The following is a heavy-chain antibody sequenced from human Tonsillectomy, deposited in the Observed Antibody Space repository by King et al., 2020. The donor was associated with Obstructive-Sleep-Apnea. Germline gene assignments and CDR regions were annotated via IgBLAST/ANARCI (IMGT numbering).Heavy chain of an antibody. CDR1: GFTFSRYD. D-gene: IGHD1-26*01. CDR2: IGAAGDT. V-gene: IGHV3-13*01. CDR3: ARGALSGRYSDYYYAMDV. J-gene: IGHJ6*02. Sequence: VQLVESGGGFVQPGGSLRLSCAASGFTFSRYDMHWVRQATGKGLEWVSAIGAAGDTYYPGSVKGRFTISRENAKNSLYLQMNSLRAGDTAVYYCARGALSGRYSDYYYAMDVWGQGTTVTVSS.